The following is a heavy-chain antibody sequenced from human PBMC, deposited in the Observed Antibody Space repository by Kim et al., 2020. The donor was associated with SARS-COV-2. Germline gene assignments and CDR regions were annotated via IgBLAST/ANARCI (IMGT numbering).Heavy chain of an antibody. CDR1: GLTFSSFA. D-gene: IGHD3-10*01. V-gene: IGHV3-23*01. J-gene: IGHJ1*01. CDR2: MSGRDGAT. CDR3: ATNSFYSFGS. Sequence: GGSLRLSCAASGLTFSSFAMSWVRQAPGKGLEWISIMSGRDGATYYADAARGRFTISRDNSKKTLYPQMNNLRPEATAMYYCATNSFYSFGSWGQGTLAT.